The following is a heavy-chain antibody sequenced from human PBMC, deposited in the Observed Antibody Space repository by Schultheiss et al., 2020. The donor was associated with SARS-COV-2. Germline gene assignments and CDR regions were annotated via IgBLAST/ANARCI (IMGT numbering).Heavy chain of an antibody. CDR2: IYYSGST. D-gene: IGHD4-17*01. V-gene: IGHV4-39*01. CDR3: ARVRYGDYGRYYFDY. J-gene: IGHJ4*02. CDR1: GGSISSSSYY. Sequence: SQTLSLTCTVSGGSISSSSYYWGWIRQPPGKGLEWIGSIYYSGSTYYNPSLKSRVTISVDTSKNQFSLKLSSVTAADTAVYYCARVRYGDYGRYYFDYWGQGTLVTVSS.